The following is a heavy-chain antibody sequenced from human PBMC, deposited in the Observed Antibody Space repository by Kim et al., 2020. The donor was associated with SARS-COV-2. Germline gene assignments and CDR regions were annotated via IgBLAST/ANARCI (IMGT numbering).Heavy chain of an antibody. Sequence: ASVKVSCKASGYTFTSYGISWVRQAPGQGLEWMGWISAYNGNTNYAQKLQGRVTMTTDTSTSTAYMELRSLRSDDTAVYYCARDSIYHYGSGTLGDAFDIWGQGTMVTVSS. V-gene: IGHV1-18*01. J-gene: IGHJ3*02. CDR2: ISAYNGNT. D-gene: IGHD3-10*01. CDR1: GYTFTSYG. CDR3: ARDSIYHYGSGTLGDAFDI.